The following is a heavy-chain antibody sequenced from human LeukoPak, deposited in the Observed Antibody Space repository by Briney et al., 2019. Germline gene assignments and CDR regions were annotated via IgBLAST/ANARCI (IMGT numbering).Heavy chain of an antibody. CDR1: GGSISSYY. Sequence: SSETLSLTCTVSGGSISSYYWSWIRQPPGKGLEWIGYIYYSGSTNYNPSLKSRVTISVDTSKNQFSLKLSSVTAADTAVYYCAVAAAGTLFDPWGLGTLVTVSS. CDR3: AVAAAGTLFDP. J-gene: IGHJ5*02. D-gene: IGHD6-13*01. V-gene: IGHV4-59*01. CDR2: IYYSGST.